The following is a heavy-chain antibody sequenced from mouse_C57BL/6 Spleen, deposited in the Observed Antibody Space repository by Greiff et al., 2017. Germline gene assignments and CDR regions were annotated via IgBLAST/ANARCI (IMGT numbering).Heavy chain of an antibody. CDR2: INPNNGGT. D-gene: IGHD2-2*01. V-gene: IGHV1-22*01. J-gene: IGHJ2*01. Sequence: VQLKESGPELVKPGASVKMSCKASGYTFTDYNMHWVKQSHGKSLEWIGYINPNNGGTSYNQKFKGKATLTVNKSSSTAYMELRSLTSEDSAVYYCARGSYGYDPFDYWGQGTTLTVSS. CDR1: GYTFTDYN. CDR3: ARGSYGYDPFDY.